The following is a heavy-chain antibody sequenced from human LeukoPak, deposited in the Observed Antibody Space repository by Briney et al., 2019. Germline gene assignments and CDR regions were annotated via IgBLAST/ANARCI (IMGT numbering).Heavy chain of an antibody. CDR1: GYTFTSYY. V-gene: IGHV1-46*01. Sequence: ASVKVSCKASGYTFTSYYMHWVRQAPGQGLEWMGIINPSGGSTSYAQKFQGRVTMTRDTSTSTVYMELSSLRSEDTAVCYCARERGDDIVVVPAAPGMDVWGKGTTVTVSS. CDR2: INPSGGST. J-gene: IGHJ6*04. D-gene: IGHD2-2*01. CDR3: ARERGDDIVVVPAAPGMDV.